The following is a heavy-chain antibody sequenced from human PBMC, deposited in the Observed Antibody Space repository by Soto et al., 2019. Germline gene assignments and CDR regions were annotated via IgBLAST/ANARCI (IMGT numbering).Heavy chain of an antibody. Sequence: QVQLVQSGAEVKMPGASVKVSCKASGYIFSSYGISWMRQAPGQGLEWMGWISAYNGNTYYAQKLQDRVTMTTDTXXTTAYMELRSLRSDDTAVYYCARDREYDDILTGYYKDAFDLWGQGTMVIVSS. CDR1: GYIFSSYG. CDR3: ARDREYDDILTGYYKDAFDL. CDR2: ISAYNGNT. J-gene: IGHJ3*01. D-gene: IGHD3-9*01. V-gene: IGHV1-18*01.